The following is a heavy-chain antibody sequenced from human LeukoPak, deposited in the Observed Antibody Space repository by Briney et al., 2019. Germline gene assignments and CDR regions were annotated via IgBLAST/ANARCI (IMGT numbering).Heavy chain of an antibody. CDR2: ISYDGSSE. Sequence: GGSLRLSCAASGFTFSSSGMHWVRQAPGKGLQWVAVISYDGSSEYYADSVKGRFIISRDNSKNTLYLQVNSLRAEDTAVYYCAKDSDIAVAGTDDAFDLWGQGTMVTVSS. V-gene: IGHV3-30*18. CDR1: GFTFSSSG. D-gene: IGHD6-19*01. CDR3: AKDSDIAVAGTDDAFDL. J-gene: IGHJ3*01.